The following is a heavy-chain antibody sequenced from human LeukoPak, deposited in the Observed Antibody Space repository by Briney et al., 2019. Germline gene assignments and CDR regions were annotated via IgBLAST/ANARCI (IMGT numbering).Heavy chain of an antibody. D-gene: IGHD3-22*01. Sequence: GGSLRLSCAASGFTFSSYGMSWVRQAPGKGLEWGSAISGSGGSTYYADSVKGRFTISRDNSKNTLYLQMNSLRAEDTAVYYCAKDYYDSSGYPRGAFDIWGQGTMVTVSS. V-gene: IGHV3-23*01. J-gene: IGHJ3*02. CDR3: AKDYYDSSGYPRGAFDI. CDR1: GFTFSSYG. CDR2: ISGSGGST.